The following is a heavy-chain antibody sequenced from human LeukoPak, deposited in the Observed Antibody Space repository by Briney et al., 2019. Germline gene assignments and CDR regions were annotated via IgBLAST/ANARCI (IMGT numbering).Heavy chain of an antibody. Sequence: ASVKVSCKASGYTFTSYYIHWVRQGPGQGLEWMGIINPSGGRTSYAQKFQGRVTMTRDTSISTAYMELSRLRSDDTAVYYCARDPDGYNYVDYWGQGTLVTVSS. CDR3: ARDPDGYNYVDY. J-gene: IGHJ4*02. CDR2: INPSGGRT. V-gene: IGHV1-46*01. D-gene: IGHD5-24*01. CDR1: GYTFTSYY.